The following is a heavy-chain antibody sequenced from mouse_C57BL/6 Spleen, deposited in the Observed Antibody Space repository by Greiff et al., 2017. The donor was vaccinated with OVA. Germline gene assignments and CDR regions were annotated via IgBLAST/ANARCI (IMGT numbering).Heavy chain of an antibody. D-gene: IGHD1-1*01. J-gene: IGHJ2*01. CDR1: GYAFSSSW. Sequence: QVQLQQSGPELVKPGASVKISCKASGYAFSSSWMNWVKQRPGKGLEWIGRIYPGDGDTNYNGTFKGKATLTADKSSSTAYMQLSSLTSEDSAVYFCARLDYYGSSRDYWGQGTTLTVSS. CDR2: IYPGDGDT. CDR3: ARLDYYGSSRDY. V-gene: IGHV1-82*01.